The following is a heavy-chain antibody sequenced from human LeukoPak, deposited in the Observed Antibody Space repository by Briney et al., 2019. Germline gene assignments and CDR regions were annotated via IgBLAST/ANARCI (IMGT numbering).Heavy chain of an antibody. CDR2: ISSSSSYI. D-gene: IGHD2-15*01. CDR3: ARAEVVAATPNDY. CDR1: GFTFSSYG. Sequence: GGSLRLSCAASGFTFSSYGMNWVRQAPGKGLEWVSSISSSSSYIYYADSVKGRFTISKDNAKNSVYLRMNSLRAEDTAVYYCARAEVVAATPNDYWGQGTLVTVSS. J-gene: IGHJ4*02. V-gene: IGHV3-21*01.